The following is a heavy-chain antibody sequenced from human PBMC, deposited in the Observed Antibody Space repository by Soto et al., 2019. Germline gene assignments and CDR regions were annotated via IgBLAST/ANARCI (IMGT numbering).Heavy chain of an antibody. CDR1: GFTFSSYA. D-gene: IGHD3-3*01. Sequence: GGSLRLSCAASGFTFSSYAMSWVRQAPGKGLEWVSAISGSGGSTYYADSVKGRFTISRDNSKNTLYLQMNSLRAEDTDVYYCAKDHLSDFWSSYPQRPQDYWGQGTLVAVSS. CDR3: AKDHLSDFWSSYPQRPQDY. V-gene: IGHV3-23*01. CDR2: ISGSGGST. J-gene: IGHJ4*02.